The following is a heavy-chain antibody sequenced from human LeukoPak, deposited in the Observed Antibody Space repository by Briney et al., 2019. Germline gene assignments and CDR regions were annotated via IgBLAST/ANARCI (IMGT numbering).Heavy chain of an antibody. J-gene: IGHJ5*02. CDR2: INSNSGGT. CDR1: GYTFTGYY. Sequence: ASVKVSCKASGYTFTGYYMHWVRQAPGQGLEWMGWINSNSGGTNYAQKFQGRVTMTRDTSISTAYMELSRLRSDDTAVYYCARVARVTMVRGVWFDPWGQGTLVTVSS. D-gene: IGHD3-10*01. V-gene: IGHV1-2*02. CDR3: ARVARVTMVRGVWFDP.